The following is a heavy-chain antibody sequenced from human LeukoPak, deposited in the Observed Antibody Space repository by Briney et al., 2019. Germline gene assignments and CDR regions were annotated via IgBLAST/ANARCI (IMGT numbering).Heavy chain of an antibody. V-gene: IGHV1-18*01. CDR1: GYTFTSYG. J-gene: IGHJ4*02. CDR2: ISAYNGNT. Sequence: GASVKVSCKASGYTFTSYGISWVRQAPGQGLEWMGWISAYNGNTNYAQKFQGRVTMTTDTSTSTAYMELRSLRSDDTAVYYCAREGGLWFGELLPYFDYWGQGTLVTVSS. CDR3: AREGGLWFGELLPYFDY. D-gene: IGHD3-10*01.